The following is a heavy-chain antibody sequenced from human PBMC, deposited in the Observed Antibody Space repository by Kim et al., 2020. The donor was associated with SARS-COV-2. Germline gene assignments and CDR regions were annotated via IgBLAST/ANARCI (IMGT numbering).Heavy chain of an antibody. J-gene: IGHJ4*02. V-gene: IGHV3-11*03. D-gene: IGHD3-10*01. Sequence: KGRCPISRDNAKNALFLKMNSLRAEDTALYYCASPYYYGSGSYDYWGQGTLVTVSS. CDR3: ASPYYYGSGSYDY.